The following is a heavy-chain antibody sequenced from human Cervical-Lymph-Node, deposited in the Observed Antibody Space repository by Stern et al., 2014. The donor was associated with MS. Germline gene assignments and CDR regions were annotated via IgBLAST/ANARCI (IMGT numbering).Heavy chain of an antibody. Sequence: EVHLVGSGGGLLQPGGSLRLSCGASGFTFSTYWMHWVRQGPGKGQVGVSRVNSGWSSTSYTDSVRGRFTISRDNAKNTVDLQMTSLRAEDTAVYYCARSSGASGDAMDVWGQGTTVTVSS. CDR3: ARSSGASGDAMDV. CDR1: GFTFSTYW. J-gene: IGHJ6*02. CDR2: VNSGWSST. V-gene: IGHV3-74*02. D-gene: IGHD2-15*01.